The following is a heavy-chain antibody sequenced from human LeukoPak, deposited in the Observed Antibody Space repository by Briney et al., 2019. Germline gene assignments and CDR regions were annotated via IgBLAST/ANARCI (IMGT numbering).Heavy chain of an antibody. CDR1: EFTFSSYA. Sequence: GGSLRLSCAASEFTFSSYAMQWVRQAPGKGLEGVSGISGSGDSTYYADSVKGRSTISRDNYKNTLYLQMNSLRAVDAARYYCAKYLSAKGPPYALDVWGQGTAVTVSS. J-gene: IGHJ6*02. CDR3: AKYLSAKGPPYALDV. CDR2: ISGSGDST. V-gene: IGHV3-23*01.